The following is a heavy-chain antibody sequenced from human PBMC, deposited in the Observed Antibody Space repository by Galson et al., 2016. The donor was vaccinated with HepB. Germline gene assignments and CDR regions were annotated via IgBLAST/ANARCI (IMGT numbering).Heavy chain of an antibody. CDR1: GISFSFYS. CDR3: ARAHNYYSDIDV. D-gene: IGHD5-24*01. CDR2: ISSSGKYI. V-gene: IGHV3-21*01. Sequence: SLRLSCAASGISFSFYSMNWVRQAPGKGLEWVSSISSSGKYIYYADSVKGRFTITRDHAKNSLYLQMNSLRAEDTAVYYCARAHNYYSDIDVWGQGTTVTVSS. J-gene: IGHJ6*02.